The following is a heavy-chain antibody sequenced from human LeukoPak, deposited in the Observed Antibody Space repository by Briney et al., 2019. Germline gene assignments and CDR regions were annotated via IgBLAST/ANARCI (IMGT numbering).Heavy chain of an antibody. D-gene: IGHD3-3*01. CDR3: ARALSIDDDFWSGYNDY. CDR2: ISGSGGST. V-gene: IGHV3-23*01. CDR1: GFTFSSYA. J-gene: IGHJ4*02. Sequence: GGSLRLSCAASGFTFSSYAMSWVRQAPGKGLEWVSAISGSGGSTYYADSVKGRFTISRDNFKNTLYLQMNSLRAEDTAVYYCARALSIDDDFWSGYNDYWGQGTLVTVSS.